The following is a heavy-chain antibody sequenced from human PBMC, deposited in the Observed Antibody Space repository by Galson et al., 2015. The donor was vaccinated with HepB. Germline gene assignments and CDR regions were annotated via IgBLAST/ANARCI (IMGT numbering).Heavy chain of an antibody. CDR2: ISGSGGST. CDR1: GFTFSSYA. V-gene: IGHV3-23*01. J-gene: IGHJ6*02. Sequence: SLRLSCAASGFTFSSYAMSWVRQAPGKGLEWVSAISGSGGSTYYADSVKGRFTISRDNSKNTLYLQMNSLRAEDTAVYYCAKGACTNGVCRYGMDVWGQGTTVTVSS. D-gene: IGHD2-8*01. CDR3: AKGACTNGVCRYGMDV.